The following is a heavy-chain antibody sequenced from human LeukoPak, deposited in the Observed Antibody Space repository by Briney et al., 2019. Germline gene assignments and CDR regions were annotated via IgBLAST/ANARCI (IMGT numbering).Heavy chain of an antibody. CDR2: IYYSGST. J-gene: IGHJ4*02. CDR3: ARGHYFDY. CDR1: GFTFSSYE. V-gene: IGHV4-59*05. Sequence: KAGGSLRLSCAASGFTFSSYEMNWVRQAPGKGLEWIGSIYYSGSTYYNPSLKSRVTISVDTSKNQFSLKLSSVTAADTAVYYCARGHYFDYWGQGTLVTVSS.